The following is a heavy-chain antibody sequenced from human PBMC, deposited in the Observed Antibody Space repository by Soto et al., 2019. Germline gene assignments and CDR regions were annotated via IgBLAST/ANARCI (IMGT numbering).Heavy chain of an antibody. CDR2: VSGSGGGT. D-gene: IGHD4-17*01. V-gene: IGHV3-23*01. CDR3: AKEGLRGGFGF. Sequence: EVQLLESGGGLLQPGGSLRLSCAASGFTFSNYVMGWVRQAPGKGLEWVSSVSGSGGGTYYADSVKGRFTISRDNSKNILYLQMNSLRAEDTAIYFCAKEGLRGGFGFCGQGTLVTVSS. J-gene: IGHJ4*02. CDR1: GFTFSNYV.